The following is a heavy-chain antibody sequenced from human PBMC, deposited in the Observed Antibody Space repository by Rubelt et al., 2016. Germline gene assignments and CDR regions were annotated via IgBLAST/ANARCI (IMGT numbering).Heavy chain of an antibody. J-gene: IGHJ4*02. D-gene: IGHD3-10*01. CDR1: GFTFSSYA. CDR3: ARGLYGSGSYLFDY. V-gene: IGHV3-23*04. Sequence: EVQLVESGGGLVQPGGSLRLSCAASGFTFSSYAMSWVRPAPGKGLEWVSAISGSGGSTYYADSVKGRFTTSRDNSKNTRYLHMNSLRAEDTAVYYCARGLYGSGSYLFDYWGQGTLVTVSS. CDR2: ISGSGGST.